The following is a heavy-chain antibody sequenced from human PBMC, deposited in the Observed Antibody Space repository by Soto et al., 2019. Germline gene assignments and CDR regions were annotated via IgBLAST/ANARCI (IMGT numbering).Heavy chain of an antibody. V-gene: IGHV3-48*01. D-gene: IGHD1-26*01. Sequence: GGSLRLSCVASGFSLANYPMNWVRQTPGKGLEWISYSSPRGDTIYYADSVEGRFTISRDNSKNTLYLQMNSLRIEDTAVYFWAKEDPSGRYSLDYWGQGSQVTVSS. J-gene: IGHJ4*02. CDR1: GFSLANYP. CDR3: AKEDPSGRYSLDY. CDR2: SSPRGDTI.